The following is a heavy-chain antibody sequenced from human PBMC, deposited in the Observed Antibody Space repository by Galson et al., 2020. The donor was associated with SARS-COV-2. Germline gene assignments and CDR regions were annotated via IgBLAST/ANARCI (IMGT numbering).Heavy chain of an antibody. CDR1: GFTFSSYS. V-gene: IGHV3-21*01. D-gene: IGHD6-19*01. CDR3: AREYGSGWVYFDY. CDR2: ISSSSSYI. Sequence: GGSLRLSCEASGFTFSSYSMNWVRQAPGKGLEWVSSISSSSSYIYYADSVKGRFTISRDNSKNTLYLQVNSLRAEDTAVYYCAREYGSGWVYFDYWGQGTLVTVSS. J-gene: IGHJ4*02.